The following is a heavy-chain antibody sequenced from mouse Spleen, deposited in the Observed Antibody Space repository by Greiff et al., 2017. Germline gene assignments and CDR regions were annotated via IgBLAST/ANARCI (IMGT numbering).Heavy chain of an antibody. Sequence: EVQRVESGEGLVKPGGSLKLSCAASGFTFSSYAMSWVRQTPEKRLEWVAYISSGGDYIYYADTVKGRFTISRDNARNTLYLQMSSLKSEDTAMYYCTRGDYGYPYAMDYWGQGTSVTVSS. D-gene: IGHD2-2*01. CDR3: TRGDYGYPYAMDY. V-gene: IGHV5-9-1*02. CDR1: GFTFSSYA. J-gene: IGHJ4*01. CDR2: ISSGGDYI.